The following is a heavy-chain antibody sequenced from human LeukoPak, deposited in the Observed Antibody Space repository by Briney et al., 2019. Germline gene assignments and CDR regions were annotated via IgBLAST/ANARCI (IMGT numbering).Heavy chain of an antibody. CDR2: ISSSSYI. Sequence: GGSLRLSCAASGFTFSSYSMNWVRQAPGKGLEWVSSISSSSYIYYADSVKGRFTISRDNAKNSLYLQMNSLRAEDTAVYYCARGRVVVVAATRYFDYWGQGTLVTVSS. CDR1: GFTFSSYS. V-gene: IGHV3-21*01. J-gene: IGHJ4*02. CDR3: ARGRVVVVAATRYFDY. D-gene: IGHD2-15*01.